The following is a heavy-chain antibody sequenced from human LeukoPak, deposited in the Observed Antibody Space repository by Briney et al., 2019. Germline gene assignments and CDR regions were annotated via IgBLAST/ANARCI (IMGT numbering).Heavy chain of an antibody. CDR1: GGSISNKY. J-gene: IGHJ4*02. CDR2: IYYSGST. D-gene: IGHD7-27*01. Sequence: SETRSLTCTVSGGSISNKYWSWIRQPPGKGLEWIGYIYYSGSTNYNPSLKSRVTISADTSKNQFSLKLYSVTAADTAVYYCATRKLGNDYWGQGTLVTVSS. CDR3: ATRKLGNDY. V-gene: IGHV4-59*01.